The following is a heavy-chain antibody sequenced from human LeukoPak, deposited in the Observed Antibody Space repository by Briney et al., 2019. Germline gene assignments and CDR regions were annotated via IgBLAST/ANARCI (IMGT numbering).Heavy chain of an antibody. D-gene: IGHD3-22*01. V-gene: IGHV1-3*01. CDR2: INAGNGNT. J-gene: IGHJ4*02. CDR1: GYTFTSYA. Sequence: ASVKVSCKASGYTFTSYAMHWVRQAPGQRLEWMGWINAGNGNTKYSQKFQGRVTITRDTSASTAYMELSSLRSEDTAVYYCAREQDSRIQNYYDSSGSVTMTYDYWGQGTLVTVSS. CDR3: AREQDSRIQNYYDSSGSVTMTYDY.